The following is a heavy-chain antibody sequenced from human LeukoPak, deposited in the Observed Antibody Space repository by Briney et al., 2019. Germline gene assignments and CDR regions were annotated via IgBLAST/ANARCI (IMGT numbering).Heavy chain of an antibody. CDR3: ARDGVGATKDDAFDI. CDR1: GGSISSYY. D-gene: IGHD1-26*01. V-gene: IGHV4-59*12. CDR2: IHYSGNT. Sequence: PSETLSLTCTVSGGSISSYYWSWIRQPPGKGLEWIGYIHYSGNTNYNPSLKSRVTISLVTSKNQFSLKLSSVTAADTAVYYCARDGVGATKDDAFDIWGQGTMVTVSS. J-gene: IGHJ3*02.